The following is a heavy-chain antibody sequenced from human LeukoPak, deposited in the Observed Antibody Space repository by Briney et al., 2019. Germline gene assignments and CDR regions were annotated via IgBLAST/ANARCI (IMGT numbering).Heavy chain of an antibody. CDR3: ASQPSVESSGRPFDY. D-gene: IGHD3-22*01. Sequence: PSETLSLTCTVSGGSISSYYWSWIRQPAGKGLEWIGRIYTSGSTNYNPSLKSRITMSVDTSKNQFSLKLSSVTAADTAVYCASQPSVESSGRPFDYWGQGTLVTVSS. J-gene: IGHJ4*02. V-gene: IGHV4-4*07. CDR1: GGSISSYY. CDR2: IYTSGST.